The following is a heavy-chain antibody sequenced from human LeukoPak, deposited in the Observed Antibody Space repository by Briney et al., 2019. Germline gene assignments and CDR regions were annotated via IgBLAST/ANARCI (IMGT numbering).Heavy chain of an antibody. Sequence: SQTLSLTRTVSGGSISSGGYYWSWIRQHPGKGLEWIGYIYYSGSTYYNPSLKSRVTISVDTSKNQFSLKMNSVTAADTAVYFCARRYDTDGYYHSWGQGTLVTVSS. CDR3: ARRYDTDGYYHS. J-gene: IGHJ5*02. D-gene: IGHD3-22*01. CDR2: IYYSGST. V-gene: IGHV4-31*03. CDR1: GGSISSGGYY.